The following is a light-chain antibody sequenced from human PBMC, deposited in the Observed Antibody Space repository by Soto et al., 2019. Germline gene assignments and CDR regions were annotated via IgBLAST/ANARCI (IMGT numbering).Light chain of an antibody. V-gene: IGKV3-20*01. CDR3: QQYGGSSWT. J-gene: IGKJ1*01. CDR1: QSISRTY. Sequence: EIVLTQSPGTLSLSPGERATLSCRASQSISRTYLAWYQQKPGQAPRLLIYGASSMATGIPDRFSGSGSGTDFTLPSSRLEPEDLAVSYCQQYGGSSWTFGQGTKVEIK. CDR2: GAS.